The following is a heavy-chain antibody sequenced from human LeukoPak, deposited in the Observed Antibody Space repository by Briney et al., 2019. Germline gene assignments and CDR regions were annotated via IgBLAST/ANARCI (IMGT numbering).Heavy chain of an antibody. D-gene: IGHD1-1*01. CDR2: INSDGSRI. J-gene: IGHJ4*02. CDR3: AKDLNWNQADY. Sequence: GGSLRLSCAASGFTFSSYWMHWVRQAPGKGLEWVSRINSDGSRINYADSVTGRFTISRDNAKNTLYLQMNSLRVEDTAVYYCAKDLNWNQADYWGQGTLVTVSS. CDR1: GFTFSSYW. V-gene: IGHV3-74*01.